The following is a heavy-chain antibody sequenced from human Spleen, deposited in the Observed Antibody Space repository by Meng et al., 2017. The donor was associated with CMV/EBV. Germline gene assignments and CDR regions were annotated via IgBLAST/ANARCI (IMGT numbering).Heavy chain of an antibody. V-gene: IGHV3-53*01. Sequence: GESLKISCAASGFTVSSNYMSWVRQAPGKGLEWVSVIYSGGSTYYADSVKGRFTISRDNSKNTLYLQMNSLRAEDTAVYYCARGYYDSSGYYYVGYYYGMDVWGQGTTVTVSS. CDR1: GFTVSSNY. CDR2: IYSGGST. J-gene: IGHJ6*02. CDR3: ARGYYDSSGYYYVGYYYGMDV. D-gene: IGHD3-22*01.